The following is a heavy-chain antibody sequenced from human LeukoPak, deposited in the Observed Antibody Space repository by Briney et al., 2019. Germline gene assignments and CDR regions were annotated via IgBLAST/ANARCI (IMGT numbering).Heavy chain of an antibody. CDR1: GFTFSSYA. CDR2: ISGSGGST. D-gene: IGHD6-19*01. Sequence: GGSLRLSCAASGFTFSSYAMSWVRQAPGKGLEWVSAISGSGGSTYYADSVKGRFTISRDNSKPTLYLQMNSLKTEDTAVYYCAKVGYGWYDIDYWGQGTLVTVSS. V-gene: IGHV3-23*01. CDR3: AKVGYGWYDIDY. J-gene: IGHJ4*02.